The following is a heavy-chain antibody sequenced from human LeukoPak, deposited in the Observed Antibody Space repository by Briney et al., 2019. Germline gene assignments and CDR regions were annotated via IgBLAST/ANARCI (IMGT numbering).Heavy chain of an antibody. CDR3: AKREATSRDD. D-gene: IGHD1-26*01. CDR2: ISDSGGST. Sequence: GGSLRLSCSASGFTFSNYWMSWVRQAPGKGLEWVASISDSGGSTYYADSVKGRFTISRDNSKHTLYLQMNSLRADDTAVYYCAKREATSRDDWGQGTLVTVSS. J-gene: IGHJ4*02. CDR1: GFTFSNYW. V-gene: IGHV3-23*01.